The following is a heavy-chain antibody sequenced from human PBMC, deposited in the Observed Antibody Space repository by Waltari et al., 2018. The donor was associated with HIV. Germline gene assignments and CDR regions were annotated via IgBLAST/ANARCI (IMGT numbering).Heavy chain of an antibody. D-gene: IGHD1-26*01. CDR2: INAGTGNT. CDR1: GYTFTNYA. CDR3: ASAYTTTGEISGY. Sequence: QVQLVQSGAEVKKPGASVKVSCKASGYTFTNYAVHWVRQAPGQRLEWMGWINAGTGNTRYSQNFQDRVTITRDTSASTAYMELSSLRSEDTAIYYCASAYTTTGEISGYWGQGTLVTVSS. V-gene: IGHV1-3*01. J-gene: IGHJ4*02.